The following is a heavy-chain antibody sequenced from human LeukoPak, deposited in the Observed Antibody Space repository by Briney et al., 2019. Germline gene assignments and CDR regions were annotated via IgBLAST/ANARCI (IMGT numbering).Heavy chain of an antibody. CDR2: ASSDGSDK. CDR3: ARAYSGSWYAGY. Sequence: GGSLRLSCATSGFTFSTYAMHWVRQAPGEGPEWVAVASSDGSDKQYAASVKGRFTISRDNSKNTVYLEMNTLKEEDTAVYYSARAYSGSWYAGYWGHGTRVTVSS. J-gene: IGHJ4*01. D-gene: IGHD6-13*01. CDR1: GFTFSTYA. V-gene: IGHV3-30*04.